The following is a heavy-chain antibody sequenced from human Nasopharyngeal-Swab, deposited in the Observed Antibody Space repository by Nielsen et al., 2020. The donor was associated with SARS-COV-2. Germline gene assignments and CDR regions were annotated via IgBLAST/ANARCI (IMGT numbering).Heavy chain of an antibody. CDR2: ISWNSGSI. V-gene: IGHV3-9*01. CDR3: AKDASIDFWSGYVAYGMDV. J-gene: IGHJ6*02. CDR1: GFTFDDYA. D-gene: IGHD3-3*01. Sequence: SLKISCAASGFTFDDYAMHWVRQAPGKGLEWVSGISWNSGSIGYADSVKGRFTISRDNAKNSLYLQMNGLRAEDTALYYCAKDASIDFWSGYVAYGMDVWGQGTTVTVSS.